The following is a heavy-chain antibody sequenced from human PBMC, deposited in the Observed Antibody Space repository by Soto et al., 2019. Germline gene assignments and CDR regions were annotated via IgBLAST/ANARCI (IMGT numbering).Heavy chain of an antibody. V-gene: IGHV1-69*01. J-gene: IGHJ6*02. Sequence: QVQLVQSGAEVKKPGSSVKVSCKASGGTFSSYAISWVRQAPGQGLDWMGGISPIFGTANYAQKFQGRVTITADESTSTAYMELSSLRSEDTAVYYCARWAGLRYFDWLPYYYYGMDVWGQGTTVTVSS. CDR3: ARWAGLRYFDWLPYYYYGMDV. D-gene: IGHD3-9*01. CDR1: GGTFSSYA. CDR2: ISPIFGTA.